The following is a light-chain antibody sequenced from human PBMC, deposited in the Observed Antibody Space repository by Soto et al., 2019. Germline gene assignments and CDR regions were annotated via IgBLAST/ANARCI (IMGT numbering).Light chain of an antibody. Sequence: EIVMTQSPATLSVSPGERVTLSCRASQSVSSNLAWFQQKPGQAPRLLIYYASTRATGIPARFSGSGSGTEFTLTISSLQSEDFAVYYCQQYHNWPPWTFGQGTKVEIK. CDR2: YAS. CDR3: QQYHNWPPWT. V-gene: IGKV3-15*01. J-gene: IGKJ1*01. CDR1: QSVSSN.